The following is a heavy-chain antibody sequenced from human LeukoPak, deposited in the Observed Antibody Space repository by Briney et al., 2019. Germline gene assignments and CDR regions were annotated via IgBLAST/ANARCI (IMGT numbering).Heavy chain of an antibody. CDR1: GYTLTELS. D-gene: IGHD3-10*01. Sequence: ASVKVSCKVSGYTLTELSMHWVRQAPGKGVEWMGGFDTEDGETIYAQKFQGRVTMTEDTSTDTAYMELSSLRSEDTAVYYCATVGYKYYGSGSYNWFDPWGQGTLVTVSS. CDR3: ATVGYKYYGSGSYNWFDP. CDR2: FDTEDGET. J-gene: IGHJ5*02. V-gene: IGHV1-24*01.